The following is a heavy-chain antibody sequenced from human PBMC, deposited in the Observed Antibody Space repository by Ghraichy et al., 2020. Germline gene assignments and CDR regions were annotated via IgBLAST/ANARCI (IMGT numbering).Heavy chain of an antibody. CDR2: ISYSGFT. D-gene: IGHD3-16*02. V-gene: IGHV4-39*01. J-gene: IGHJ4*02. CDR3: ARHLTAADYVWGSYRAFDY. CDR1: GDSISGTNSY. Sequence: SETLSLTCTVSGDSISGTNSYWGWIRQPPGKRLEWIATISYSGFTYYNPSLKGRLTISVETSKNHFSLKLTSLTAADTAVYFCARHLTAADYVWGSYRAFDYWGQGTLVTVSS.